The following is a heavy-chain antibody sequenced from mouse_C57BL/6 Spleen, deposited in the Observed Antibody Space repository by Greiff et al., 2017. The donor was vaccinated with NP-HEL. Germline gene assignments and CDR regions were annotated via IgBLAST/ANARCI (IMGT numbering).Heavy chain of an antibody. V-gene: IGHV5-6*01. CDR2: ISSGGSYT. J-gene: IGHJ4*01. CDR3: AGQISQPMDY. CDR1: GFTFSSYG. Sequence: DVQLQESGGDLVKPGGSLKLSCAASGFTFSSYGMSWVRQTPDKRLEWVATISSGGSYTYYPDSVKGRFTISRDNAKNTLYLQMSSLKSEDTAMYYCAGQISQPMDYWGQGTSVTVSS.